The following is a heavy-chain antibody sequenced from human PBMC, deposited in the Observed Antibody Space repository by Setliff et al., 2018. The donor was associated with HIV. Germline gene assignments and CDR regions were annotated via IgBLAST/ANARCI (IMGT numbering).Heavy chain of an antibody. V-gene: IGHV4-34*01. CDR2: IDHSGST. J-gene: IGHJ3*02. CDR3: ARESLNLGELSSNPDASDI. Sequence: SETLSLTCAVYDGSFSGYYWSWIRQPPGKGLEWIGEIDHSGSTNYNPSLRSRVIMSVDTSKNQFSLKLSSVTAADTAVYYCARESLNLGELSSNPDASDIWGQGTMVTVSS. D-gene: IGHD3-16*02. CDR1: DGSFSGYY.